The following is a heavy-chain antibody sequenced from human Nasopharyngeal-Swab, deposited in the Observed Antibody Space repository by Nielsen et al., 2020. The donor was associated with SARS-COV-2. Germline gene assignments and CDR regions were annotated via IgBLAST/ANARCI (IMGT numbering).Heavy chain of an antibody. J-gene: IGHJ5*02. CDR3: TTTPRSSSWLNWFDP. Sequence: GGSLRLSCAASGFTFSSYGMHWVRQAPGKGLEWVAVIWYDGSNKYYADSVKGRFTISRDNSKNTLYLQMNSLKTEDTAVYYCTTTPRSSSWLNWFDPWGQGTLVTVSS. CDR1: GFTFSSYG. D-gene: IGHD6-13*01. V-gene: IGHV3-33*01. CDR2: IWYDGSNK.